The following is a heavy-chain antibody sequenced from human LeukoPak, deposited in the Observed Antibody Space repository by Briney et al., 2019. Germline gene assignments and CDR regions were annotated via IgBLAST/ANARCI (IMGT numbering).Heavy chain of an antibody. V-gene: IGHV4-39*01. D-gene: IGHD6-6*01. CDR2: IYYSGST. CDR1: GGSISSSSYY. Sequence: PSETLSLTCTVSGGSISSSSYYWGWIRQPPGKGLEWIGSIYYSGSTYYNPSLKSRVTISVDTSKNQFSLKLSSVTAADTAVYYCARHGMGIAARPVLVDYWGQGTLVTVSS. CDR3: ARHGMGIAARPVLVDY. J-gene: IGHJ4*02.